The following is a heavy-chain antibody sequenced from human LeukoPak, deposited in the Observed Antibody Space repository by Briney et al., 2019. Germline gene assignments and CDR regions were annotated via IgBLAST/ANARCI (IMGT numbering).Heavy chain of an antibody. V-gene: IGHV4-34*01. Sequence: SETLSLTCGVYGDSISGYHWTWIRQPPGKGLEWIGEINRSGSTNYNPSLKSRVTISVDTSKNQFSLKLSSVTAADTAVYYCARRYGSGSSGTFDYWGQGTLVTVSS. CDR2: INRSGST. CDR3: ARRYGSGSSGTFDY. D-gene: IGHD3-10*01. CDR1: GDSISGYH. J-gene: IGHJ4*02.